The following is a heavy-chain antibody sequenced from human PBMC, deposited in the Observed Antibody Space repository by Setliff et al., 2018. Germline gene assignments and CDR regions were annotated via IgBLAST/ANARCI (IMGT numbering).Heavy chain of an antibody. J-gene: IGHJ6*03. Sequence: GGSLRLSCAASGFTFSSYAMTWVRQAPGKGLEWVSSISGSGTSTYYADSVKGRFTISRDNSKNTVYLQMNSLRAEDTAVYYCARGTKIVGAIYYMDVWGKGTTVTVSS. CDR1: GFTFSSYA. CDR2: ISGSGTST. D-gene: IGHD3-3*01. V-gene: IGHV3-23*01. CDR3: ARGTKIVGAIYYMDV.